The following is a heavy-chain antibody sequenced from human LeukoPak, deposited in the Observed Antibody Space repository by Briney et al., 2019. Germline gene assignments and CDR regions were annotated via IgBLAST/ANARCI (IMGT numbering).Heavy chain of an antibody. CDR1: GITLSNYG. CDR2: ISGSGGST. Sequence: GGSLRLSCAVSGITLSNYGMSWVRQAPGKGLEWVAGISGSGGSTYYADSVKGRFTVSRDNPKNTLYLQMNSLRAEDTAFYFCAKRGVVIRVILVGFHKEANYFDSWGQGALVTVSS. D-gene: IGHD3-22*01. CDR3: AKRGVVIRVILVGFHKEANYFDS. V-gene: IGHV3-23*01. J-gene: IGHJ4*02.